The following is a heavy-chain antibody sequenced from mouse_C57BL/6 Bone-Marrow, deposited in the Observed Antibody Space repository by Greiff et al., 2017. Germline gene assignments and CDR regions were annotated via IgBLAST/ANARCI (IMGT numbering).Heavy chain of an antibody. V-gene: IGHV1-64*01. CDR1: GYTFTSYW. CDR3: AREDYYYGSSYYAMDY. Sequence: QVQLQQPGAELVKPGASVKLSCKASGYTFTSYWMHWVKQRPGQGLEWIGMIHPNSGSTNYNEKFKSKATLTVDKSSSTAYMQLSSLTSEDSAVYYGAREDYYYGSSYYAMDYWGQGTSVTVSS. D-gene: IGHD1-1*01. CDR2: IHPNSGST. J-gene: IGHJ4*01.